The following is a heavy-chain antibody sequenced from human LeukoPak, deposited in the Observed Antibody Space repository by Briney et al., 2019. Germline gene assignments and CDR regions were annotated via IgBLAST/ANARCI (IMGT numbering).Heavy chain of an antibody. V-gene: IGHV3-21*01. J-gene: IGHJ4*02. CDR3: ARVGRGYCSGGSCGGLGY. CDR1: GFTFSSYA. D-gene: IGHD2-15*01. Sequence: GRSLRLSCAASGFTFSSYAVHWVRQAPGKGLEWVSIISSSSSYIHYADSVKGRFTISRDNAKNSLYLQMNSLRAEDTAVYYCARVGRGYCSGGSCGGLGYWGQGTLVTVSS. CDR2: ISSSSSYI.